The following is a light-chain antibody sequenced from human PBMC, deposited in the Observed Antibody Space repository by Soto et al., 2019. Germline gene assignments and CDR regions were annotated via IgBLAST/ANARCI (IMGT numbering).Light chain of an antibody. J-gene: IGLJ3*02. V-gene: IGLV2-14*01. CDR1: SSDVGGYNY. CDR3: SSYTSSNTLNVL. Sequence: QSALTQPASVSGSPGQSITISCTGTSSDVGGYNYVSWYQQHPGKAPKLMIYEVSNRPSGVSNRFSGSKSGNTASLTISGLQAEDEADYYCSSYTSSNTLNVLFGGGTKLTVL. CDR2: EVS.